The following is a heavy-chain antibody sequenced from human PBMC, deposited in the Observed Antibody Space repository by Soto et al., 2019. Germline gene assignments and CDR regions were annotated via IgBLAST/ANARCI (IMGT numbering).Heavy chain of an antibody. CDR2: IDHSSSSV. Sequence: EVQLVESGGGLVQPGGSLRPSCAASGFRFSSYSMNWVRQAPGKGPEWVSYIDHSSSSVRYVDSVEGRFTISRDNAKDSLSLQMNSLRVEDTAMYYCAVGIAVARGYFDLWGRGTLVTVSS. D-gene: IGHD6-19*01. V-gene: IGHV3-48*04. J-gene: IGHJ2*01. CDR1: GFRFSSYS. CDR3: AVGIAVARGYFDL.